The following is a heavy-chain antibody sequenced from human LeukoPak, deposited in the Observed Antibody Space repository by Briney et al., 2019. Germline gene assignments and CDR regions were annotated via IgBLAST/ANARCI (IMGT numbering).Heavy chain of an antibody. CDR2: INSADNVE. CDR1: GFTFSGSA. J-gene: IGHJ5*02. Sequence: GGSLRLSCAASGFTFSGSAVSWVRQAPGKGPEWVAHINSADNVEYYTDSVRGRFTMSRDNAKDLLYLQMNSLRDEDTAVYYCARDTVNGPFVISLDLWGQGVLVTVSS. V-gene: IGHV3-11*04. CDR3: ARDTVNGPFVISLDL. D-gene: IGHD2-8*01.